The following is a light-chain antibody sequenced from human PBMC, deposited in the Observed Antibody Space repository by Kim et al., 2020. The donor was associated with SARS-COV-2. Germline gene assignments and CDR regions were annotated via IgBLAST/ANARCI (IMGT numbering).Light chain of an antibody. CDR1: QTVPNDC. V-gene: IGKV3-20*01. J-gene: IGKJ2*01. CDR2: GSS. Sequence: SPGEGATLSCRASQTVPNDCLAWFQQKPGQSHRLLIYGSSIRATGISDRFSGGGFETDFTLTINRVEPEDSAVYYCQQYATSPVTFGQGTKLEI. CDR3: QQYATSPVT.